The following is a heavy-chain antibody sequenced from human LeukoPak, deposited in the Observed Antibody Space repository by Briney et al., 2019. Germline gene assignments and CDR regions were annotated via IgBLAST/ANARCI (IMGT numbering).Heavy chain of an antibody. CDR3: ARVWGQGGSGYYPF. J-gene: IGHJ4*02. Sequence: SVKVSCKASGGTFSSCAISWVRQAPGQRLDWMGGIIPLFGTAHYAQKFQGRVTITADESTSTAYMELSSLRSEDTAVYYCARVWGQGGSGYYPFWGQGTLVTVSS. CDR2: IIPLFGTA. V-gene: IGHV1-69*13. D-gene: IGHD3-22*01. CDR1: GGTFSSCA.